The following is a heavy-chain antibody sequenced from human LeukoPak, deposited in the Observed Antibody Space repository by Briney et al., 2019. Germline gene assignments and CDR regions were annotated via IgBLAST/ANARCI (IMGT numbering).Heavy chain of an antibody. Sequence: GGSLRLSCAASGIPYTYAWMSWVRQAPGKGLEWVGRIKSKTDGGTTEYAAPVKGRFTTSRDVSKSTLYLQMNSLKTEDTAVYYCAKYGSGWSYDYWGQGTLVTVSS. CDR1: GIPYTYAW. D-gene: IGHD6-19*01. J-gene: IGHJ4*02. CDR2: IKSKTDGGTT. V-gene: IGHV3-15*01. CDR3: AKYGSGWSYDY.